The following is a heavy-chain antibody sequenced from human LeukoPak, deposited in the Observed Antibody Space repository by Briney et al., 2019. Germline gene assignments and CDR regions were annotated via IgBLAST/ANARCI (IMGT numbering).Heavy chain of an antibody. D-gene: IGHD1-26*01. Sequence: GGSLRLSCAASGFTFSRCTMNWVRQAPGKGLEWISYISSSGNTRHYADSVRGRFAISRDNAENSLYLQMTSLRAEDTAVYFCATDALAADGIDFWGQGTLVTVSS. CDR3: ATDALAADGIDF. J-gene: IGHJ4*02. CDR1: GFTFSRCT. V-gene: IGHV3-48*04. CDR2: ISSSGNTR.